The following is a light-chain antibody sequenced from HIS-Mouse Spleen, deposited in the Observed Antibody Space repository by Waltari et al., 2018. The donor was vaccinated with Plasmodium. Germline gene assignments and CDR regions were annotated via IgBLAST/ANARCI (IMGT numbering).Light chain of an antibody. CDR1: QGIRNE. CDR3: LQDYNYPYT. CDR2: GAS. J-gene: IGKJ2*01. Sequence: AIQMTQSPSSLSASVGDSVTITCRASQGIRNELCWYHQKPGKAPKLRIYGASSGQSGVPSMFSGSGYGTDFTLTISSLQTEDFATYYCLQDYNYPYTFGQGTKLEIK. V-gene: IGKV1-6*01.